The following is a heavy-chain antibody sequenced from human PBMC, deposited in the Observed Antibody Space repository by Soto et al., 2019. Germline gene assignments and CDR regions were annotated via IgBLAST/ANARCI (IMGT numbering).Heavy chain of an antibody. J-gene: IGHJ4*02. V-gene: IGHV2-5*02. Sequence: QITLKESGPTLVKPTQTLTLTCTFSGFSLSTSGVGVGWIRQPPGKALELLALIYWDDDKRYRPSLKSRLTNTKDTSKNQVVLTVTNMDPVDTATYYCAHRRILWFGDKGFDYWGQGTLVTVSS. CDR2: IYWDDDK. CDR1: GFSLSTSGVG. CDR3: AHRRILWFGDKGFDY. D-gene: IGHD3-10*01.